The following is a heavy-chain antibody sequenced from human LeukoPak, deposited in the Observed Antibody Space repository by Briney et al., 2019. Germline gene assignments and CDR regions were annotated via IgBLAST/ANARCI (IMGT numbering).Heavy chain of an antibody. CDR2: IYPDDSDT. CDR1: GYSFTSYW. V-gene: IGHV5-51*01. CDR3: AKTSFNDILTGPPDY. J-gene: IGHJ4*02. Sequence: GESLKISCKGSGYSFTSYWIGWVRQMPGKGLEWMGIIYPDDSDTRYSPSFQGQVTISADKSISTAYLQWSSLKASDTAMYYCAKTSFNDILTGPPDYWGQGTLVTVSS. D-gene: IGHD3-9*01.